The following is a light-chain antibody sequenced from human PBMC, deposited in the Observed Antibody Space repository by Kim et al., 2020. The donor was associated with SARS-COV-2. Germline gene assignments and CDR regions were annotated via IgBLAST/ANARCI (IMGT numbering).Light chain of an antibody. CDR1: QDISNF. CDR2: ATS. V-gene: IGKV1-27*01. J-gene: IGKJ1*01. CDR3: QKYDSAPWT. Sequence: APVGDEVTITCRASQDISNFLAWYQQKPRKAPKLLIYATSTLQSGVPSRFRGSRSGTDFTLVITRLQPEDVATYYCQKYDSAPWTFGQGTKVDIK.